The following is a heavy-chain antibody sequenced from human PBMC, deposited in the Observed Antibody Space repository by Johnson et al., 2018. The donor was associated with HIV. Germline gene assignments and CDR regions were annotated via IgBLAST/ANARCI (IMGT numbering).Heavy chain of an antibody. CDR2: IRYDGDIT. V-gene: IGHV3-30*02. J-gene: IGHJ3*02. CDR3: GMYRSSWYMVSSQKHDAVDI. D-gene: IGHD6-13*01. CDR1: GFTFSNYG. Sequence: QVQLVESGGGVVRPGGSLRLSCAASGFTFSNYGMHWVRQAPGKGLEWVAFIRYDGDITYYVDSVKGRFTSSRDNSKNTLYLQMDSLRAEDTAVYYCGMYRSSWYMVSSQKHDAVDIWGQGTMVTVSS.